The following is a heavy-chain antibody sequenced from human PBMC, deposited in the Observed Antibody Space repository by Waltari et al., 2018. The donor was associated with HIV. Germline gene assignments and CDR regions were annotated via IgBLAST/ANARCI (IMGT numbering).Heavy chain of an antibody. V-gene: IGHV4-34*02. Sequence: QVQLQQWGAGLLKPSETLSLTCAVDRGPLSGFYWSWIRQPPGKGLEWIGEIIQSGGASYNPSLNSRVTISMDTSKNQVFLKLSSVTAADTAIYYCARCRYASGWSVWGQGTLVTVSS. D-gene: IGHD6-19*01. J-gene: IGHJ4*02. CDR3: ARCRYASGWSV. CDR2: IIQSGGA. CDR1: RGPLSGFY.